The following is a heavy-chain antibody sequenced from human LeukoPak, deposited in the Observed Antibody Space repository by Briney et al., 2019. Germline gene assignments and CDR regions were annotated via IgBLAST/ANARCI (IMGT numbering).Heavy chain of an antibody. CDR1: GYTFTGYY. D-gene: IGHD6-25*01. V-gene: IGHV1-2*02. J-gene: IGHJ3*02. CDR3: ARVHSSGSGGEDAFDI. Sequence: GASVKVSCKASGYTFTGYYMHWVRQAPGQGLEWMGWINPNSGGTNYAQKFQGRVTMTRDTSISTAYMELSRLRSDDTAVYYCARVHSSGSGGEDAFDIWGQGTMVTVSS. CDR2: INPNSGGT.